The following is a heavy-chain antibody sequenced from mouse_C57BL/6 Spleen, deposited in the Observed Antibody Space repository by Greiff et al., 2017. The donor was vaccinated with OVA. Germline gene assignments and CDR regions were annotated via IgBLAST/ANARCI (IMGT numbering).Heavy chain of an antibody. Sequence: VQLVESGGGLVKPGGSLKLSCAASGFTFSDYGMHWVRQAPEKGLEWVAYISSGSSTIYYADTVKGRFTISRDNAKNTLFLQMTSLRSEDTAMYYCARYGSRYWYFDVWGTGTTVTVSS. CDR1: GFTFSDYG. CDR3: ARYGSRYWYFDV. V-gene: IGHV5-17*01. CDR2: ISSGSSTI. J-gene: IGHJ1*03. D-gene: IGHD1-1*01.